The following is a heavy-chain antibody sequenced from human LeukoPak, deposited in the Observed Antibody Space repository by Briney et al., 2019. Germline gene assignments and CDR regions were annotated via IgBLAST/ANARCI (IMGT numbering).Heavy chain of an antibody. CDR1: GFTVSSNY. Sequence: GGSLRLSCAASGFTVSSNYMSWVRQAPGKGLEWVSVIYSGGSTYYADSVKGRFTISRDNSKNTLYLQMNSLRAEDTAVYYCARNGEYCSSTSCGDYWGQGTLVTVSS. D-gene: IGHD2-2*01. J-gene: IGHJ4*02. CDR3: ARNGEYCSSTSCGDY. V-gene: IGHV3-66*01. CDR2: IYSGGST.